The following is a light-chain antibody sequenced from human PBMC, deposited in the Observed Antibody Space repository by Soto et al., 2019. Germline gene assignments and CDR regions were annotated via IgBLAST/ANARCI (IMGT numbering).Light chain of an antibody. J-gene: IGKJ4*01. V-gene: IGKV1-9*01. CDR3: QQVNSYPLT. Sequence: IQLTQSPPFLSASLGDRVTDTCRASHGISNYLAWYQQKPGKVPKLLIYAASTLHSGVPSRFSGSASGTEFTLTINSLQPEDFATYYCQQVNSYPLTFGGGTNVEIQ. CDR2: AAS. CDR1: HGISNY.